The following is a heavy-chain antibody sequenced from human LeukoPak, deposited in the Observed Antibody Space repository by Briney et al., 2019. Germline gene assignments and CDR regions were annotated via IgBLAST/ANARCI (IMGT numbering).Heavy chain of an antibody. Sequence: GASVKVSCKASGYTFTSYDINWVRQATGQGLEWMGWMNPNSGNTGYAQKFQGRVTMTRNTSISTAYMELSSLRSEDTAVYYCARDRGGMAPSRGDAFDIWGQGTMVTVSS. CDR1: GYTFTSYD. J-gene: IGHJ3*02. D-gene: IGHD3-10*01. CDR3: ARDRGGMAPSRGDAFDI. V-gene: IGHV1-8*01. CDR2: MNPNSGNT.